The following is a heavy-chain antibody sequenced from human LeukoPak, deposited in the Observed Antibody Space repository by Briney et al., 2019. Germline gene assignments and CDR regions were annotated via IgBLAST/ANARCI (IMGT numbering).Heavy chain of an antibody. CDR3: ARDRSGFYSVDY. Sequence: GGSLRLSCAASGFTFSSYSMNWVRQAPGKGLEWVSYISSSSSTIYYADSVKGRFTLSGDNSKTTLYLQMNSLRAEDTAVYYCARDRSGFYSVDYWGQGTLVIVSS. CDR2: ISSSSSTI. J-gene: IGHJ4*02. CDR1: GFTFSSYS. D-gene: IGHD5-12*01. V-gene: IGHV3-48*01.